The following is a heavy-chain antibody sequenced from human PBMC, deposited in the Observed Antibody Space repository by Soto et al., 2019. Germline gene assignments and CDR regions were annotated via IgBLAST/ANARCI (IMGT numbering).Heavy chain of an antibody. D-gene: IGHD3-3*01. Sequence: GESLKISCKGSGYSFTSYWIGWVRQMPGKGLEWMGIIYPGDSDTRYSPSFQGQVTISADKSISTAYLQWSSLKASDTAMYYCARHRDTIFGVVGNFGAFDIWGQGTMVTVSS. J-gene: IGHJ3*02. V-gene: IGHV5-51*01. CDR3: ARHRDTIFGVVGNFGAFDI. CDR1: GYSFTSYW. CDR2: IYPGDSDT.